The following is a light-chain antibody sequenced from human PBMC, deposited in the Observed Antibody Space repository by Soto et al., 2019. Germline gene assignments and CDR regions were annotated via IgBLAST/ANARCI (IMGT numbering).Light chain of an antibody. CDR3: SSYTSSSTLSYA. J-gene: IGLJ1*01. CDR1: SSDVGGYNY. Sequence: QSVLTQPASVSGSPGQPITISCTGTSSDVGGYNYVSWYQQHPGKAPKLMIYEVSNRPSGVSNRFSGSKSGNTASLTISGLQAEDEADYYCSSYTSSSTLSYAFGTGTKVTVL. V-gene: IGLV2-14*01. CDR2: EVS.